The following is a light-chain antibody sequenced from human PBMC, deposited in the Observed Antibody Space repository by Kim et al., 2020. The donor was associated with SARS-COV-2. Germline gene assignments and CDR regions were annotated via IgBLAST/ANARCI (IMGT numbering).Light chain of an antibody. V-gene: IGLV3-21*04. Sequence: SYELTQPPSVSVAPGQTARITCGGNNIGSKSVHWYQQKPGQAPVVVIYFDSDRPSGIPERFSGSNSGYTATLTISRVEAGDEADYYCQVWDSSSDHPGVFGGGTQLTVL. CDR3: QVWDSSSDHPGV. CDR2: FDS. CDR1: NIGSKS. J-gene: IGLJ3*02.